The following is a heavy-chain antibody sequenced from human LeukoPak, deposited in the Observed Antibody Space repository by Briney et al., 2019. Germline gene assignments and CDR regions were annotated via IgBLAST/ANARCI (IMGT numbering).Heavy chain of an antibody. V-gene: IGHV3-15*01. J-gene: IGHJ4*02. CDR2: IKSKTDGGTT. CDR3: TTGKSPIAALDY. CDR1: GFTFSNAW. D-gene: IGHD6-6*01. Sequence: GGSLRLSCAASGFTFSNAWMSWVRQAPGKGLEWVGRIKSKTDGGTTDYAAPVKGRFTISRDDSKNTLYLQMNSLKTEDTAVYYCTTGKSPIAALDYWGQGTLVTVSS.